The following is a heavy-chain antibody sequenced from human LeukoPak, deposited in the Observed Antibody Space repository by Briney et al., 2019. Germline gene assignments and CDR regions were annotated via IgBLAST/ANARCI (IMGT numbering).Heavy chain of an antibody. CDR3: ASAPHIYCGGDCYYNWFDP. D-gene: IGHD2-21*02. CDR1: GGSISSSSYY. CDR2: IYYSGST. Sequence: SETLSLTCTVSGGSISSSSYYWGWIRQPPGKGLEWIGGIYYSGSTYYNPSLKSRVTISVDTSKNQFSLKLSSVTAADTAVYYCASAPHIYCGGDCYYNWFDPWGQGTLVTVSS. V-gene: IGHV4-39*07. J-gene: IGHJ5*02.